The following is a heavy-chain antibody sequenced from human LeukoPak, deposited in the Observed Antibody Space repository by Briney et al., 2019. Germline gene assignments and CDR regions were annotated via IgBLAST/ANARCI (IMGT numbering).Heavy chain of an antibody. CDR3: ARADPGQGDDFWSGYYTGIDY. D-gene: IGHD3-3*01. CDR1: GYTLTELS. J-gene: IGHJ4*02. CDR2: FDPEDGET. Sequence: GASVKVSCKVSGYTLTELSMHWVRQAPGKGLEWMGGFDPEDGETIYAQKFQGRVTMTEDTSTDTAYMELSSLRSEDTAVYYCARADPGQGDDFWSGYYTGIDYWGQGTLVTVSS. V-gene: IGHV1-24*01.